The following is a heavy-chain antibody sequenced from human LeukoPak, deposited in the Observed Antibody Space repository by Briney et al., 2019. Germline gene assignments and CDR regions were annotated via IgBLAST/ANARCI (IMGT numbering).Heavy chain of an antibody. J-gene: IGHJ4*02. CDR3: AGCAGNSCYFDY. D-gene: IGHD1-1*01. CDR2: IKQDGSAK. V-gene: IGHV3-7*01. CDR1: GFSFISYW. Sequence: GGSLRLSCAASGFSFISYWMSWVRQAPGKGLEWVANIKQDGSAKNYVDSVKGRFTISRDNAKNSLYLQLNSLRAEDTAVYYCAGCAGNSCYFDYWGQGTLVIVST.